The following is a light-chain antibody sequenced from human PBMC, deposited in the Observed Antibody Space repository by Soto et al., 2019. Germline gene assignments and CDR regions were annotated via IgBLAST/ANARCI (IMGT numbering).Light chain of an antibody. V-gene: IGLV2-14*01. CDR3: ISYTVSRSYV. Sequence: QSALTQPASVSGSPGQSITISCSGTSSDIGTYDHVAWFQQFPGKTPKLVIYSVSDRPSGVSYRFSGSKSGNTASLTISGLQADDEADYYCISYTVSRSYVFGTGTKGTVL. CDR2: SVS. CDR1: SSDIGTYDH. J-gene: IGLJ1*01.